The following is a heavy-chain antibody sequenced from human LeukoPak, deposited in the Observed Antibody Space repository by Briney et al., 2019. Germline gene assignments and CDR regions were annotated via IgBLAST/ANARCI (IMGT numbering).Heavy chain of an antibody. CDR3: ARPGRGPYYYYMDV. CDR2: FDPEDGET. V-gene: IGHV1-24*01. Sequence: ASVKVSCKVSGYTLTELSMHWVRQAPGKGLEWMGGFDPEDGETIYAQKFQGRVTMTEDTSTDTAYMELSSLRSDDTAVYYCARPGRGPYYYYMDVWGKGTTVTISS. CDR1: GYTLTELS. D-gene: IGHD1-14*01. J-gene: IGHJ6*03.